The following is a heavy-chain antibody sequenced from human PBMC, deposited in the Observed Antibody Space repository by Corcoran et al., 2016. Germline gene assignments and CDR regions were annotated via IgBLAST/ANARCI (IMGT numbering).Heavy chain of an antibody. V-gene: IGHV1-46*01. CDR1: GYTFTSYD. J-gene: IGHJ4*02. CDR2: INPSGGST. D-gene: IGHD3-22*01. CDR3: ARGTYRDDSSGYYWEGSHDY. Sequence: QVQLVQSGAEVKKPGASVKVSCKASGYTFTSYDMHWVRQAPGQGLEWMGIINPSGGSTSYAQKFQGRVTMTRDTSTSTVYMGLSSLRSEDTAVYYCARGTYRDDSSGYYWEGSHDYWGQGTLVTVSS.